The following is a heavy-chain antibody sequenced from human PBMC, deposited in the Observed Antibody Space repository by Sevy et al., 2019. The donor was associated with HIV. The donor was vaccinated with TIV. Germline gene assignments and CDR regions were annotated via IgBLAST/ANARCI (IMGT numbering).Heavy chain of an antibody. Sequence: SETLSLTCTVSGGSISSQYWSWVRQPVGKGLEWIGHFYSSGGTDYNPSLKSRVTMSVDTSGNSFFLKMASVTAADTPIYYCALIENNNVWGQGILVTVSS. CDR2: FYSSGGT. CDR3: ALIENNNV. CDR1: GGSISSQY. D-gene: IGHD1-1*01. V-gene: IGHV4-4*07. J-gene: IGHJ4*02.